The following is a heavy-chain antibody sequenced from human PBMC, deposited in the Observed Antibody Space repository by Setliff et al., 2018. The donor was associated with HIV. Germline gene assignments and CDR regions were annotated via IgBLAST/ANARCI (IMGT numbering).Heavy chain of an antibody. CDR3: ARDVEHMMDV. Sequence: ASVKVSCKPSGYTFTAYGLSWVRQAPGQGLEWMGWISTYSDEASYAQKLQGRVTMTTDTSTSTAYMELRRLRFDDTAVYYCARDVEHMMDVWGQGTTVTVSS. CDR1: GYTFTAYG. V-gene: IGHV1-18*01. CDR2: ISTYSDEA. J-gene: IGHJ6*02.